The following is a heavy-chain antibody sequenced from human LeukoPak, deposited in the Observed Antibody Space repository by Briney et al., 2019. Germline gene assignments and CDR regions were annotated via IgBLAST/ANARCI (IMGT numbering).Heavy chain of an antibody. Sequence: KPSETRSLTCIVSGGSISSYYWSWIRQPPGKGLEWIGYIYYNGSTNYNPSLKSRVTISVDRSKNQFSLNLSSVTAADTAVYYCARVGLRNFYYYGMDVWGQGTTVTVSS. V-gene: IGHV4-59*01. CDR1: GGSISSYY. CDR2: IYYNGST. D-gene: IGHD1-14*01. J-gene: IGHJ6*02. CDR3: ARVGLRNFYYYGMDV.